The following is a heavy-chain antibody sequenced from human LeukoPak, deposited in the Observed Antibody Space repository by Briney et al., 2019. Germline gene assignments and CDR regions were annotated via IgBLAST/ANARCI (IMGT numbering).Heavy chain of an antibody. D-gene: IGHD6-13*01. J-gene: IGHJ4*02. CDR1: DGSLSSTTYY. CDR2: VYYSGST. V-gene: IGHV4-39*07. CDR3: ARVGLDSGSSWYGRTPFYYFDY. Sequence: SETLSLTCTVSDGSLSSTTYYWGWIRQPPGKGLGWIGSVYYSGSTYYNPSLKSRVTISVDTSKNQFSLKLSSVTAADTAVYYCARVGLDSGSSWYGRTPFYYFDYWGQGTLVTVSS.